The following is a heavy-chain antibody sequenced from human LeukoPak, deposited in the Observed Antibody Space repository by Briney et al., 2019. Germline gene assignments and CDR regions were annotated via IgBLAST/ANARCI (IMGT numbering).Heavy chain of an antibody. CDR2: ISGSGGST. Sequence: GGSLRLSCAASGFTFSSYAMSWVRQAPGKGLEWVSAISGSGGSTYYADSVKGRFTISRDNSKNTLYLQMNSLRAEDTAVYYCAGAISHYYGMDVWGQGTTVTVSS. V-gene: IGHV3-23*01. D-gene: IGHD1-26*01. CDR1: GFTFSSYA. J-gene: IGHJ6*02. CDR3: AGAISHYYGMDV.